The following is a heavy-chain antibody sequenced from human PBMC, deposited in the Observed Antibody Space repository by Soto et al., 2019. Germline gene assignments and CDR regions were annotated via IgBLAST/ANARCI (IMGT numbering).Heavy chain of an antibody. CDR3: ASHHSSGWLYFDS. CDR1: GFTVSGND. J-gene: IGHJ4*02. CDR2: IGSSGRAI. D-gene: IGHD6-19*01. V-gene: IGHV3-11*01. Sequence: QLQLLESGGDLVKPGGSLRLSCAASGFTVSGNDLSWIRQAPGKGLEWVSSIGSSGRAIYYADSVKGRFTISRDNTKDSLYLHMRSLRAEDTAIYYCASHHSSGWLYFDSWGQGTLVTVSS.